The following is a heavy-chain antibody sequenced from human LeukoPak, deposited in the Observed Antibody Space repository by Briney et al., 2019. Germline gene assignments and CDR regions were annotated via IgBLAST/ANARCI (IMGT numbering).Heavy chain of an antibody. CDR3: ARETYNDFWSGLNWFDP. J-gene: IGHJ5*02. D-gene: IGHD3-3*01. Sequence: GGSLRLSCAASGFTFSSYAMSWVRQAPGKGLEWVSAISGSGGSTYYADSVRGRFTVSRDNAKKSLSLQMNSLRVEDTAIYYCARETYNDFWSGLNWFDPWGQGTLVTVSS. V-gene: IGHV3-23*01. CDR2: ISGSGGST. CDR1: GFTFSSYA.